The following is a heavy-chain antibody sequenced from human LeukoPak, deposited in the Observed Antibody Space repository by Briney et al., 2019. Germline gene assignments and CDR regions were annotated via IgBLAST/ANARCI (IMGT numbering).Heavy chain of an antibody. CDR1: GFTFSSYS. CDR3: ARVEEGMVRGVGTIDY. Sequence: GGSLRLSCAASGFTFSSYSMNWVRQAPGKGLEWVSSISSSSSYIYYADSVKGRFTISRDNAKNSLYLQMNSLRAEDTAVYYCARVEEGMVRGVGTIDYWGQGTLVTVSS. D-gene: IGHD3-10*01. CDR2: ISSSSSYI. J-gene: IGHJ4*02. V-gene: IGHV3-21*01.